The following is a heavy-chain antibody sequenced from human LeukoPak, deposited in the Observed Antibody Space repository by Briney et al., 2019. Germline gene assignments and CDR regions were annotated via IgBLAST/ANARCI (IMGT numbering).Heavy chain of an antibody. D-gene: IGHD3-9*01. J-gene: IGHJ4*02. V-gene: IGHV3-7*01. Sequence: PGGSLRLSCAASGFTFSSYWMSWVRQAPGKGLEWVANIKQDGSEKYYVDSVKGRFTISRDNAKNSLYLQMNSLRAEDTAVYYCARGLRYFDWLPHYWGQGTLVTVSS. CDR3: ARGLRYFDWLPHY. CDR2: IKQDGSEK. CDR1: GFTFSSYW.